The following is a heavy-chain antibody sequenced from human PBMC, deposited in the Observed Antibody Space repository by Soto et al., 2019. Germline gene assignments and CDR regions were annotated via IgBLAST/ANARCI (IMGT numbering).Heavy chain of an antibody. CDR3: GRNGNKFIAAEGANFNY. CDR1: GFTFSSYG. J-gene: IGHJ4*02. CDR2: IWYDGSNK. D-gene: IGHD6-13*01. V-gene: IGHV3-33*08. Sequence: GGSLRLSCAASGFTFSSYGMHWVRQAPGKGLEWVAVIWYDGSNKYYADSVKGRFTLSSDNSKNTLNLQITSLRAGDPAGYYFGRNGNKFIAAEGANFNYWGQATLVTASS.